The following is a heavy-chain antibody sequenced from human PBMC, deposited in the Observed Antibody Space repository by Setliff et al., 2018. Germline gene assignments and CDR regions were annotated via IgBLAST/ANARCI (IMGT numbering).Heavy chain of an antibody. Sequence: SETLSLTCTVSGGSLSTYYWSWIRQSPGRGLEYIGYVYYNGAADYSPSLKSRVTLSVDTSKNQFSLKLSSVTAADTAVYYCARAYNFWSGYYDYWGQGTPVTVSS. CDR1: GGSLSTYY. V-gene: IGHV4-59*01. CDR3: ARAYNFWSGYYDY. CDR2: VYYNGAA. D-gene: IGHD3-3*01. J-gene: IGHJ4*02.